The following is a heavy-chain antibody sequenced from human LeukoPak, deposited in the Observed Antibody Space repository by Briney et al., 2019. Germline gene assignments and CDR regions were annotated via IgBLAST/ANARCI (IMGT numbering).Heavy chain of an antibody. CDR1: GFTLSSYN. CDR3: ARDLGDIVLVPPAIHLDL. Sequence: PGGSLRLSCVASGFTLSSYNIHWVRQALGKGLEWVSTISSSSSDYKYYSDSVKGRFTISRDNADNSLYLQMNNLRADDTAMYYCARDLGDIVLVPPAIHLDLWGRGTLVTVS. J-gene: IGHJ2*01. V-gene: IGHV3-21*01. D-gene: IGHD2-2*02. CDR2: ISSSSSDYK.